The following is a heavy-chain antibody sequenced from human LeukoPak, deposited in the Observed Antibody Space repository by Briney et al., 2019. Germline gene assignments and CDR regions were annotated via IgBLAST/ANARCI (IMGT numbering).Heavy chain of an antibody. J-gene: IGHJ5*02. V-gene: IGHV4-30-4*01. CDR3: ARAKTYYYGSGRCTIDWFDP. CDR2: IYYSGST. Sequence: SETLSLTCTVSGGSISSGDYYWSWIRQPPGKGLEWIGYIYYSGSTYYSPSLKSRVTISVDTSKNRFSLKLSSVTAADTAVYYCARAKTYYYGSGRCTIDWFDPWGQGTLVTVSS. D-gene: IGHD3-10*01. CDR1: GGSISSGDYY.